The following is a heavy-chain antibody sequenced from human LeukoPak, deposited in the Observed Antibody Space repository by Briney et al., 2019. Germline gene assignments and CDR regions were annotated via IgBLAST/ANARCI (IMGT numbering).Heavy chain of an antibody. CDR2: IYYSGST. CDR3: ARRHSNYGIDY. J-gene: IGHJ4*02. D-gene: IGHD4-11*01. CDR1: GGSISSGGYY. Sequence: SETLSLTCTVSGGSISSGGYYWSWIRQHPGKGLEWIGSIYYSGSTYYNPSLKSRVTISVDTSKNQFSLKLSSVTAADTAVYYCARRHSNYGIDYWGQGTLVTVSS. V-gene: IGHV4-39*01.